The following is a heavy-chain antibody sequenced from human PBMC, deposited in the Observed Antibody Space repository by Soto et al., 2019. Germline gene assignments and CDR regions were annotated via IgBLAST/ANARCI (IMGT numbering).Heavy chain of an antibody. J-gene: IGHJ4*02. CDR3: AKDPRRYCSGGSCHVVDY. CDR2: ISYDGSNK. V-gene: IGHV3-30*18. D-gene: IGHD2-15*01. CDR1: GFTFSSYG. Sequence: GSLRLSCAASGFTFSSYGMHWVRQAPGKGLEWVAVISYDGSNKYYADSVKGRFTISRDNSKNTLYLQMNSLRAEDTAVYYCAKDPRRYCSGGSCHVVDYWGQGTLVTVSS.